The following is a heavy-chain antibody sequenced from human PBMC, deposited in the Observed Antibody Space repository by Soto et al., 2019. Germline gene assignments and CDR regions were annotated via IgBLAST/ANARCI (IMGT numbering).Heavy chain of an antibody. J-gene: IGHJ6*02. D-gene: IGHD6-13*01. CDR2: IWYDGSNK. CDR3: ASGIAAAGTNYYYYYYGTEV. CDR1: GFTFSSYG. V-gene: IGHV3-33*01. Sequence: GGSLRLSCAASGFTFSSYGMHWVRQAPGKGLEWVAVIWYDGSNKYYADSVKGRFTISRDNSKNTLYLQMNSLRAEDTAVYYCASGIAAAGTNYYYYYYGTEVWGQGTTLTVSS.